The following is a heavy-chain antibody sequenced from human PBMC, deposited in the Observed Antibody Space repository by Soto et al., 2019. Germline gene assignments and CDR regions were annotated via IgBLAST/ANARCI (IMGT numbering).Heavy chain of an antibody. D-gene: IGHD2-15*01. CDR2: IIPIFGTA. V-gene: IGHV1-69*12. CDR3: ARRYCSGGSCYSAHFDY. Sequence: QVQLVQSGAEVKKPGSSVKVSCKASGGTFSSYAISWVRQAPGQGLEWMGGIIPIFGTANYAQKFQGRVTITADESTSTAYMELSSLRSEDTAVYYCARRYCSGGSCYSAHFDYWGQGTLVTVSS. CDR1: GGTFSSYA. J-gene: IGHJ4*02.